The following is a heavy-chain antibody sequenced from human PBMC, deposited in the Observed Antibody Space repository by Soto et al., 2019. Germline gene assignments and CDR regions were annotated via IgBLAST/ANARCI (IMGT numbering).Heavy chain of an antibody. V-gene: IGHV3-23*01. CDR1: GFTFSSYA. Sequence: GGSLRLSCAASGFTFSSYAMSWVRQAPGKGLEWVSAISGSGGSTYYADSVKGRFTISRDNSKNTLYLQMNSLRAEDTAVYYCAPQLGPYSSRKGWFDPWGQGTLVTVSS. D-gene: IGHD6-13*01. CDR2: ISGSGGST. J-gene: IGHJ5*02. CDR3: APQLGPYSSRKGWFDP.